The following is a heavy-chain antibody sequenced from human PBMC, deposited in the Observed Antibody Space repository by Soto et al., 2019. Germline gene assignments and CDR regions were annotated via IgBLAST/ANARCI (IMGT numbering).Heavy chain of an antibody. CDR2: IYWDDDK. CDR1: GFSLATSGVG. CDR3: AHRVGLQGRWSGGYFDF. Sequence: QVTLEESGPTRGKPTQTLTLTCTFSGFSLATSGVGVGWVRQPPGKALERLALIYWDDDKRYSPSLRSRLTVTQDASRNQVVLTMTNMDPVDTATYYCAHRVGLQGRWSGGYFDFWGQGALVTVSS. D-gene: IGHD3-3*01. J-gene: IGHJ4*02. V-gene: IGHV2-5*02.